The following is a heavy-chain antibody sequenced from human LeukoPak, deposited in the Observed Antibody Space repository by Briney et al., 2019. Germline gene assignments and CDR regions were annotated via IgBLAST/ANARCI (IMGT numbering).Heavy chain of an antibody. D-gene: IGHD6-19*01. Sequence: GGSLRLSCAAAGFTISRHWMSWVRQAPGKGLEWVANINQDGSEKNYVDSVKGRFTISRDNAKNSLFLQMNSLRAEDTAMYYCVRDDSSGWYYFDYWGQGTLVTVSS. J-gene: IGHJ4*02. CDR3: VRDDSSGWYYFDY. CDR1: GFTISRHW. CDR2: INQDGSEK. V-gene: IGHV3-7*01.